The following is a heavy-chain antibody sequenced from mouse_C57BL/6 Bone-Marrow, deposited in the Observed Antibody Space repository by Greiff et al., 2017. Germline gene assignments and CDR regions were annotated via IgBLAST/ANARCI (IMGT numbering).Heavy chain of an antibody. CDR3: TSFDVNYFDF. D-gene: IGHD2-3*01. V-gene: IGHV14-4*01. Sequence: VQLKESGAELVRPGASVKLSCTASGFNIKDDYIHWVKQRPEQGLEWIGWIDPEIGDTEYASKFQGKATITSDKSSNTAYLQLSSLTSEDTAVYYCTSFDVNYFDFWGQGTPLTVAS. CDR2: IDPEIGDT. CDR1: GFNIKDDY. J-gene: IGHJ2*01.